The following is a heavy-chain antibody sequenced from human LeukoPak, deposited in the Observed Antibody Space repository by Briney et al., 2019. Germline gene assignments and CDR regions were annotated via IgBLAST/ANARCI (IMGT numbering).Heavy chain of an antibody. D-gene: IGHD3-22*01. V-gene: IGHV3-21*01. Sequence: GGSLRLSWATSGFTFSSYSVNWVRQAPGKGLEWVSSISSSSSYIYYADSVKGRFTISRDNAKNSLYLQMNSLRAEDTAVYYCARDVTMTYGMDVWGQGTTVTVSS. J-gene: IGHJ6*02. CDR2: ISSSSSYI. CDR3: ARDVTMTYGMDV. CDR1: GFTFSSYS.